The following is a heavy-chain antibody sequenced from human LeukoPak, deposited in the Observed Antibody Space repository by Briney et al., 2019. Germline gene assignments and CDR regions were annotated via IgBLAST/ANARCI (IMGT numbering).Heavy chain of an antibody. CDR3: ASKRIAAAGDYYYYMDV. CDR1: GFTFSNYA. J-gene: IGHJ6*03. Sequence: AGGSLRLSCAASGFTFSNYAMNWVRQAPGKGLEWIGYIYYSGSTNYNPSLKSRVTISVDTSKNQFSLKLSSVTAADTAVYYCASKRIAAAGDYYYYMDVWGKGTTVTVSS. V-gene: IGHV4-59*01. D-gene: IGHD6-13*01. CDR2: IYYSGST.